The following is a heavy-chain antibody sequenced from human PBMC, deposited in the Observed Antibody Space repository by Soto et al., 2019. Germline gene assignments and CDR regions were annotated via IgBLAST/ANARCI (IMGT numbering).Heavy chain of an antibody. D-gene: IGHD6-13*01. Sequence: QVQLEQSGSEVKKSGSSVKVSCKASGYSFSSHAITWERQAPGQGLEWMGGIIPVFGTPSYAQKFQGRVTISADKSTNTSYLELRALRSEDTAVYYCARGGALSTSWYWGDGLDSWGQGTQFTVSS. J-gene: IGHJ4*02. CDR1: GYSFSSHA. CDR3: ARGGALSTSWYWGDGLDS. CDR2: IIPVFGTP. V-gene: IGHV1-69*06.